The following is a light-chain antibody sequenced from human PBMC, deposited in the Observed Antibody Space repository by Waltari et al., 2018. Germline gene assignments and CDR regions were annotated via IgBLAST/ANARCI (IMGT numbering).Light chain of an antibody. CDR3: QQYYTIPIT. J-gene: IGKJ5*01. Sequence: DTVMTQSPNSLAVSLGERAPINCKYRQNILYSSNNKTYLACYQQKPGQPPKLLLYWASTRASVVPDRFSGSGSGTDFTLTISSPRTEDVSVYYGQQYYTIPITFGQGTRLAIK. CDR1: QNILYSSNNKTY. V-gene: IGKV4-1*01. CDR2: WAS.